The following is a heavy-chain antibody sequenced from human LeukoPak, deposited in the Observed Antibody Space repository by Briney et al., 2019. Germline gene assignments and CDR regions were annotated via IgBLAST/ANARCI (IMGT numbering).Heavy chain of an antibody. D-gene: IGHD4-17*01. CDR1: GFTVSNNY. Sequence: GGSLRLSCAASGFTVSNNYMSWVRQAPGKGLEWVSVIYSGGSTYYADSVKGRFTISRDNAKNSLYLQMNSLRVDDTAVYYCARDRLHYGEYEKTLDYWGQGTLVTVSS. J-gene: IGHJ4*02. CDR2: IYSGGST. CDR3: ARDRLHYGEYEKTLDY. V-gene: IGHV3-53*01.